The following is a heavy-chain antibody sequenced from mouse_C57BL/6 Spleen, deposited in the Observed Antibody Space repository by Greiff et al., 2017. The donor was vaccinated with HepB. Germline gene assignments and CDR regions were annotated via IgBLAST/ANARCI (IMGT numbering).Heavy chain of an antibody. V-gene: IGHV1-15*01. Sequence: VKLMESGAELVRPGASVTLSCKASGYTFTDYEMHWVKQTPVHGLEWIGAIDPETGGTAYNQKFKGKAILTADKSSSTAYMELRSLTSEDSAVYYCTRSGSSYGSSPYWYFDVWGTGTTVTVSS. J-gene: IGHJ1*03. CDR3: TRSGSSYGSSPYWYFDV. CDR1: GYTFTDYE. CDR2: IDPETGGT. D-gene: IGHD1-1*01.